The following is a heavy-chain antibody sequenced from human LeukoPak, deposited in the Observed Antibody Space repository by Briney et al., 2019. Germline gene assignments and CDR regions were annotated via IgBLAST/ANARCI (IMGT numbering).Heavy chain of an antibody. Sequence: GGFLRLSCAGSGFTFGGYGMHWFRQTPGKGLEWVAVIAYDGSRAFYADSVKGRFTISRDNSKNTMSVQMDGLRAEDTAVYYCTRYNNDHFDYWGQGTLVTVSS. D-gene: IGHD1-14*01. V-gene: IGHV3-33*01. CDR3: TRYNNDHFDY. CDR2: IAYDGSRA. CDR1: GFTFGGYG. J-gene: IGHJ4*02.